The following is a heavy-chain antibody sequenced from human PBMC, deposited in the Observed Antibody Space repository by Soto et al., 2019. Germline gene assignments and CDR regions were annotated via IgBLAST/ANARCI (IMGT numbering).Heavy chain of an antibody. Sequence: SETLSLTCAVSGYSISSGYYWGWIRQPPGKGLEWIGSIYHSGSTYYNPSLKSRVTISVDTSKNQFSLKLSSVTAADTAVYYCARVGGYGMDVWGQGATVTVSS. D-gene: IGHD3-10*01. CDR2: IYHSGST. CDR3: ARVGGYGMDV. CDR1: GYSISSGYY. J-gene: IGHJ6*02. V-gene: IGHV4-38-2*01.